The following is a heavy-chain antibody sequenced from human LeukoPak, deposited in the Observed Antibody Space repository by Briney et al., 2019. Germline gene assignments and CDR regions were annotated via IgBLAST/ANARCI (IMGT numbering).Heavy chain of an antibody. CDR2: INPNSGGT. V-gene: IGHV1-2*02. CDR1: GYTFTGYY. Sequence: ASVKVSCKASGYTFTGYYMHWVRQAPGQGLEWMGWINPNSGGTNYAQKFQGRVTMTRDTSISTAYMELSRLRSGDTAVYYCARAPHIVVVVAATPGPFDIWGQGTMVTVSS. D-gene: IGHD2-15*01. CDR3: ARAPHIVVVVAATPGPFDI. J-gene: IGHJ3*02.